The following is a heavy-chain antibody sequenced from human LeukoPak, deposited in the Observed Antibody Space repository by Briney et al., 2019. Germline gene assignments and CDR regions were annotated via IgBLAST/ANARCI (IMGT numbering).Heavy chain of an antibody. J-gene: IGHJ4*02. V-gene: IGHV3-15*07. Sequence: GGSLRLSCVVSGFTINSFWMNWVRQAPGKGLEWVGRIKSKADGETIDYAAPVKGRFTFSRDDSKNMLYLQMNSLKSEDTAVYYCSTLTSRGLSDSWGQGTLVTVSS. CDR3: STLTSRGLSDS. D-gene: IGHD1-20*01. CDR1: GFTINSFW. CDR2: IKSKADGETI.